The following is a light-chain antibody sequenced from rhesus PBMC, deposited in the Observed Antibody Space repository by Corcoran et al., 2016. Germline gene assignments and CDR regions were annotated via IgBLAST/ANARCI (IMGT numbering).Light chain of an antibody. Sequence: DIQLTQSPSSLSASVGDRVTVTCRASQGISSYLAWYQQNSGKAPKLLIFDASSLQSGVPSRFSGSGSGIEFTLTISRLQPDDFATYYCQQRNTFPFTFGPGTKLDI. CDR1: QGISSY. V-gene: IGKV1-38*01. J-gene: IGKJ3*01. CDR3: QQRNTFPFT. CDR2: DAS.